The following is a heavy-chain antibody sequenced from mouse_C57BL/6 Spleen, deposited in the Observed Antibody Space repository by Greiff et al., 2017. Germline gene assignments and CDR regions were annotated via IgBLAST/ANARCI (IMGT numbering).Heavy chain of an antibody. J-gene: IGHJ3*01. D-gene: IGHD2-1*01. Sequence: QVQLQQPGTELVKPGASVKLSCKASGYTFTSYWMHWVKQRPGQGLEWIGNINPSNGGTKYNEKFKSKATLTVDKSSSTAYMQLSSLTSEDSAVYYCARGDGNFAWFAYWGQGTLVTVSA. CDR3: ARGDGNFAWFAY. CDR1: GYTFTSYW. V-gene: IGHV1-53*01. CDR2: INPSNGGT.